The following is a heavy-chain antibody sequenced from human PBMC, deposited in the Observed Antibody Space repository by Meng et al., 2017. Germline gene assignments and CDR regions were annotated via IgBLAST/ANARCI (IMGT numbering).Heavy chain of an antibody. V-gene: IGHV2-5*01. J-gene: IGHJ4*02. CDR2: IYLNDDK. CDR3: AHRPSGSYSEDEYYFDY. CDR1: GFSLSTSGVG. Sequence: SGPTLVKPTQTLTLTCTFSGFSLSTSGVGVGWIRQPPGKALEWLALIYLNDDKRYSPSLKSRLTITKDTSKNQVVLTTTNMDPVDTATYYCAHRPSGSYSEDEYYFDYWGQGTLVTVSS. D-gene: IGHD1-26*01.